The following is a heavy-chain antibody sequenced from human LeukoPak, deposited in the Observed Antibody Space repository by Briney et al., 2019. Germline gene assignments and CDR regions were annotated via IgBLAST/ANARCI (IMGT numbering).Heavy chain of an antibody. J-gene: IGHJ4*02. V-gene: IGHV4-34*01. CDR3: ARRGYCSSTSCYGFDY. Sequence: SETLSLTCAVYGGSFSGYYWSWIRQPPGKGLEWIGEINHSGSTNYNPSLKSRVTISVDTSKNQFSLKLSSVTAADTAAYYCARRGYCSSTSCYGFDYWGQGTLVTVSS. CDR2: INHSGST. CDR1: GGSFSGYY. D-gene: IGHD2-2*01.